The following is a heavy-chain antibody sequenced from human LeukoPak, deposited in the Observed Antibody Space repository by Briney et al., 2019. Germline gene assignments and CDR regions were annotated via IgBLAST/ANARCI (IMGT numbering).Heavy chain of an antibody. Sequence: GGSLRLSCVASEFTFSDYAMSWVRQAPGKGLEWVSAISGSGGSTYYADSVEGRFTISRDNSKNTLYLQMNSLRAEDTAVYYCAKTHGSGPPYAFDIWGQGTMVTVSS. CDR2: ISGSGGST. CDR3: AKTHGSGPPYAFDI. CDR1: EFTFSDYA. J-gene: IGHJ3*02. V-gene: IGHV3-23*01. D-gene: IGHD6-19*01.